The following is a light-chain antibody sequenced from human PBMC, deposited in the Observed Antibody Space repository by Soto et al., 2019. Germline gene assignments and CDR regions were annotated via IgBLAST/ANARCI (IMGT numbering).Light chain of an antibody. J-gene: IGKJ5*01. V-gene: IGKV1-5*03. Sequence: DIQMTQSPSTLSASVGDRVTITCRASQSISSWLAWYQQKPGKAPKSLIYKASSLESGVPSRFSGSGSGTEFTLTISSLQPDDFATEYCQQYNSYPITFGQGTRLEIK. CDR1: QSISSW. CDR2: KAS. CDR3: QQYNSYPIT.